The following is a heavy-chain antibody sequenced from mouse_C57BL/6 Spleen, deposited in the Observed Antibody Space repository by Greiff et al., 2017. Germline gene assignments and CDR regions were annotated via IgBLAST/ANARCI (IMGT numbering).Heavy chain of an antibody. Sequence: VQLQQSGAELVMPGASVKLSCKASGYTFTSYWMHWVKQRPGQGLEWIGEIDPSDSYTNYNQKFKGKSTLTVDKSSSTAYMQLSSLTSEDSAVYYCARGSADFDYWGQGTTLTVSS. CDR1: GYTFTSYW. CDR3: ARGSADFDY. V-gene: IGHV1-69*01. CDR2: IDPSDSYT. J-gene: IGHJ2*01.